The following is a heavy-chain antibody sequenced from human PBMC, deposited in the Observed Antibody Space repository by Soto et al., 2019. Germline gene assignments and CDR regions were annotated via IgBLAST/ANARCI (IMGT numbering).Heavy chain of an antibody. J-gene: IGHJ4*02. CDR2: ISYDGSNK. V-gene: IGHV3-30*18. Sequence: QVQLEESGGGVVQPGRSLRLSCAASGFTFSSYGMHWVRQAPGKGLEWVAVISYDGSNKYYADSVKGRFTISRDNSKNTLYLQMNSLRAEDTAVYYCAKDQCGGDCYYIDYWGQGTLVTVSS. CDR1: GFTFSSYG. CDR3: AKDQCGGDCYYIDY. D-gene: IGHD2-21*02.